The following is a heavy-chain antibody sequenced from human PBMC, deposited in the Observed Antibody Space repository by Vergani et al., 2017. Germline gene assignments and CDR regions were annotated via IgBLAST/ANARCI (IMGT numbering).Heavy chain of an antibody. CDR1: GAPVSRGTYY. CDR3: ARASHCINCYSEGPNGPGYYYMDV. V-gene: IGHV4-61*02. J-gene: IGHJ6*03. D-gene: IGHD2-21*01. Sequence: QVQLQESGPGLLKPSQTLSPTCTVPGAPVSRGTYYWTWIRQPAGKKLEWIVRMYTSGHTIYNPSLESRVTMSVETSKNQFSLQLSSVTAADTAVYYCARASHCINCYSEGPNGPGYYYMDVWGKGTTVTVSS. CDR2: MYTSGHT.